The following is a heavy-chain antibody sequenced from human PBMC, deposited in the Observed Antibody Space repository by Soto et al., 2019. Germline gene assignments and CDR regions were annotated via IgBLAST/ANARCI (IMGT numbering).Heavy chain of an antibody. J-gene: IGHJ4*02. CDR3: AKCRPLYSYGCSFDY. Sequence: PGGSLRLSCAASGFTFDDYAVHWVRQAPGKGLEWVSGISWNSGSIGYADSVKGRFTISRDNAKNSLYLQMNSLRAEDTALYYCAKCRPLYSYGCSFDYWGQGTLVTVSS. CDR2: ISWNSGSI. V-gene: IGHV3-9*01. CDR1: GFTFDDYA. D-gene: IGHD5-18*01.